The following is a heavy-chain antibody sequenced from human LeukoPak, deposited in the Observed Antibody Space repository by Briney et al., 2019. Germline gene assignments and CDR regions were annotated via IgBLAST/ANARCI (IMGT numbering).Heavy chain of an antibody. J-gene: IGHJ4*02. Sequence: SETLSLTCTVSGGSINGYYWSWIRQPAGKGLEWIGRISSSGTTNYNPSLKSRITVSVNTSKNQFSLRLSSVTAADTAVYYCARDGGSGSFTWGQGTLVTVSS. CDR1: GGSINGYY. CDR3: ARDGGSGSFT. D-gene: IGHD3-10*01. CDR2: ISSSGTT. V-gene: IGHV4-4*07.